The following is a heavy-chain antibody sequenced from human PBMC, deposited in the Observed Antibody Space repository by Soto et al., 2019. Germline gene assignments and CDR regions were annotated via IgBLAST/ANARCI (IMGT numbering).Heavy chain of an antibody. CDR3: ARIYSSSFYYYYGMDV. J-gene: IGHJ6*02. D-gene: IGHD6-6*01. CDR2: ISSSSSYI. CDR1: GFTFSSYS. V-gene: IGHV3-21*01. Sequence: EVQLVESGGGLVKPGGSLRLSCAASGFTFSSYSMNWVRQAPGKGLEWVSSISSSSSYIYYADSVKGRFNISRDNAKNSLYLQMNSLRAEDTAVYYCARIYSSSFYYYYGMDVWGQGTTVTVSS.